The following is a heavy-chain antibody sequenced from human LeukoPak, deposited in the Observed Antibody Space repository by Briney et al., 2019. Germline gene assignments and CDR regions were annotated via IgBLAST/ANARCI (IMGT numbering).Heavy chain of an antibody. CDR1: GYTFTIYY. CDR2: INPSSGST. J-gene: IGHJ3*02. D-gene: IGHD4-17*01. CDR3: TREPLPPVNTEGVAFGI. V-gene: IGHV1-46*01. Sequence: ASVKVSCKASGYTFTIYYMHWVRQAPGQGLEWMGIINPSSGSTNYAQKFQGRVTMTRDMSTSTVYMELSSLRSEDTAVYYCTREPLPPVNTEGVAFGIWGQGTMVTVSS.